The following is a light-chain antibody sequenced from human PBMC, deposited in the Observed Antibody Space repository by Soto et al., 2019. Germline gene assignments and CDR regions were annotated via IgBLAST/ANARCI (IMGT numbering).Light chain of an antibody. V-gene: IGKV3-20*01. CDR1: QSVSSSY. J-gene: IGKJ1*01. CDR2: GAS. Sequence: EIVLTQSPGTLSLSPGERATLSCRASQSVSSSYLAWYQQKPGQAPRLLIYGASSRATGIPDRFSGSGSGTDFTLTISRLEPEDFAVYYCQKYGNSPPTFGQGTKVEIK. CDR3: QKYGNSPPT.